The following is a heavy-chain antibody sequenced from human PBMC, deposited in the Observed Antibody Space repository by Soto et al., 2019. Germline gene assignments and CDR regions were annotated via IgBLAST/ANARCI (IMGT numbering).Heavy chain of an antibody. D-gene: IGHD6-19*01. CDR1: GFTFDDYA. J-gene: IGHJ4*02. V-gene: IGHV3-9*01. Sequence: ESGGGLVQPGRSLRLSCAASGFTFDDYAMHWVRQAPGKGLEWVSGISWNSGSIGYADSVKGRFTISRDNAKNSLYLQMNSLRAEDTALYYCAKARGWYYFDYWGQGTLVTVSS. CDR2: ISWNSGSI. CDR3: AKARGWYYFDY.